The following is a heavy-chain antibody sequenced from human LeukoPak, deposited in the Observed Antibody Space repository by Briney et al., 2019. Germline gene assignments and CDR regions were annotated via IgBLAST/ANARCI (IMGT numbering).Heavy chain of an antibody. Sequence: KPSETLSLTCIVSGVSISSISSNNYHWGWIRQPPGKGLEWIGSINYSGITYYNPSLKSRVTKSVDTSKNQFSLNLNSVTAADTAVYYCARHDRGGLDAFDIWGQGTMVTVFS. D-gene: IGHD3-16*01. J-gene: IGHJ3*02. CDR1: GVSISSISSNNYH. V-gene: IGHV4-39*01. CDR3: ARHDRGGLDAFDI. CDR2: INYSGIT.